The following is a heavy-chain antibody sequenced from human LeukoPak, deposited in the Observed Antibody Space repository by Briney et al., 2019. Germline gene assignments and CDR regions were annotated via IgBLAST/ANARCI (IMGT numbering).Heavy chain of an antibody. CDR2: IYSGGGT. CDR3: ARVFAVTTPPH. Sequence: PGGSLRLSCAASGFTVSSNYMSWVRQAPGKGLEWVSVIYSGGGTYYADSVKGRFTISRDNSKNTLYLQMNSLRAEDTAVYYCARVFAVTTPPHWGQGTLVTVSS. D-gene: IGHD4-17*01. V-gene: IGHV3-66*01. J-gene: IGHJ4*02. CDR1: GFTVSSNY.